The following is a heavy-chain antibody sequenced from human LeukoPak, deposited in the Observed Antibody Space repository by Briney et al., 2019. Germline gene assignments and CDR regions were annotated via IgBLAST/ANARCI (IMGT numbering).Heavy chain of an antibody. D-gene: IGHD3-3*01. CDR3: ARDSYYDFWSGYYRSRFNWFDP. V-gene: IGHV1-18*01. CDR2: ISAYNGKT. CDR1: GYTFTSYV. Sequence: GASVKVSCKASGYTFTSYVISWVRQAPGQGLEWMGWISAYNGKTNYAQKLQGRVTMTTDTSTSTAYMELRSLRSDNTAVYYCARDSYYDFWSGYYRSRFNWFDPWGQGTLVTVSS. J-gene: IGHJ5*02.